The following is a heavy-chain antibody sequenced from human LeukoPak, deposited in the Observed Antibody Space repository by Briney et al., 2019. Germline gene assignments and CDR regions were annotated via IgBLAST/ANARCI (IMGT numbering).Heavy chain of an antibody. J-gene: IGHJ2*01. CDR2: VYYSGGT. CDR1: GDSLRSYS. D-gene: IGHD6-13*01. Sequence: PAETPSLTCTVSGDSLRSYSWSWIRQPPGKGLEWIGYVYYSGGTNYNPSLKSRVTISADTSKNQLSLKVRSVTAADTAVYYCARDPPQPGITAPGYFDLWGRGT. V-gene: IGHV4-59*01. CDR3: ARDPPQPGITAPGYFDL.